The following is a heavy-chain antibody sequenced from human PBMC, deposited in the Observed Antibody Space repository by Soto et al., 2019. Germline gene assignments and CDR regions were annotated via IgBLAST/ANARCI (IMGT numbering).Heavy chain of an antibody. V-gene: IGHV3-33*01. J-gene: IGHJ4*02. CDR3: ARGGGYNFGSPKFDY. CDR1: GFIFDSHG. D-gene: IGHD5-12*01. Sequence: PGGSLRLSCAASGFIFDSHGMHWVRQAPGKGLEWVAVIWNDGINKYYADSVKGRFTISRDNSNNTVFLHMSSLRPEDTALYYCARGGGYNFGSPKFDYWGQGAQVTVSS. CDR2: IWNDGINK.